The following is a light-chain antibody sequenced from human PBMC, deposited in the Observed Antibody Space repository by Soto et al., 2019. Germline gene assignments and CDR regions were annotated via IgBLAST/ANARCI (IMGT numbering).Light chain of an antibody. V-gene: IGLV2-14*01. CDR2: EVS. J-gene: IGLJ3*02. Sequence: QSVLTQPASVSGSPGQSITISCTGTSSDIGGYNYVSWYQQHPGKAPKLMIYEVSNRPSEVSNRVSGSKSGNTASQTISGLQAEDEADYYCSSFTSSSTWVFGGGTKLTVL. CDR1: SSDIGGYNY. CDR3: SSFTSSSTWV.